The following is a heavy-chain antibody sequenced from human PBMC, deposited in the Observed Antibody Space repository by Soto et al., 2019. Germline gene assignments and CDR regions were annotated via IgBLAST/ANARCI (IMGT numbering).Heavy chain of an antibody. J-gene: IGHJ6*02. D-gene: IGHD1-26*01. CDR2: ISWDGGST. Sequence: GGSLRLSCAASGFTFDDYTMHWVRQAPGKGLEWVSLISWDGGSTYYADSVKGRFTISRDNSKNSLYLQMNSLRTEDTALYYCAKGGIYYYYGMDVWGQGTTVTVSS. CDR3: AKGGIYYYYGMDV. CDR1: GFTFDDYT. V-gene: IGHV3-43*01.